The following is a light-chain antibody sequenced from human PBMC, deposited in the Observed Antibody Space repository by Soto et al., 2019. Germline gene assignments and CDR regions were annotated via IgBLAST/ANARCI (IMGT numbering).Light chain of an antibody. J-gene: IGKJ5*01. Sequence: DIQMTQSPSSLSVSVGDRVTITCRASQSISSYLNWYQQKKGKPPKLLIYAASSLQSGVPSRFSGRGSGTDFTLTISSLQPEDFATYYCQQSYSNPRTFGQGTRLEIK. V-gene: IGKV1-39*01. CDR2: AAS. CDR3: QQSYSNPRT. CDR1: QSISSY.